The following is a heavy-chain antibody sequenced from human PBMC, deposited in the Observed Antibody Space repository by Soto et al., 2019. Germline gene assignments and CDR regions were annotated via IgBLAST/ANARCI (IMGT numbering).Heavy chain of an antibody. J-gene: IGHJ4*02. CDR3: ARVTRAWFGESPFDY. CDR2: IWYDGSNK. CDR1: GFTFSSYG. V-gene: IGHV3-33*01. Sequence: QVQLVESGGGVVQPGRSLRLSCAASGFTFSSYGMHWVRQAPGKGLEWVAVIWYDGSNKYYADSVKGRFTISRDNSKNTLYLQMNSLRAVDTAVYYCARVTRAWFGESPFDYWGQGTLVTVSS. D-gene: IGHD3-10*01.